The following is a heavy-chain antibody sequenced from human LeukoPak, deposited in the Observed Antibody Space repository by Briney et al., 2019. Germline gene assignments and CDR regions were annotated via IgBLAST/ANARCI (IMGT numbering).Heavy chain of an antibody. CDR3: AREVAATGRYFEY. CDR1: GFTFSNHR. J-gene: IGHJ4*02. Sequence: GGSLRLSCAASGFTFSNHRMHWVRQAPGKGLIWVSRINQDGSTTDYADSVKGRFTISRDNAKNTLFLQMSSLRAEDTALYFCAREVAATGRYFEYWGQGTLVTVSS. V-gene: IGHV3-74*01. CDR2: INQDGSTT. D-gene: IGHD5-12*01.